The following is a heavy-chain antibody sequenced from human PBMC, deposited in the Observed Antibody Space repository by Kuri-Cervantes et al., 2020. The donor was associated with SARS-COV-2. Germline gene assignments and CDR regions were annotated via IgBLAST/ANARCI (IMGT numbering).Heavy chain of an antibody. CDR3: ARSSSGSYSDFEY. J-gene: IGHJ4*02. V-gene: IGHV1-2*02. Sequence: ASVKVSCKASGYTFTDYYIHWVRQAPGQGLEWMGWINPKTAGTKYAQKFVGRVTMTRDTSTTTVYMELRGLISDDTAMYYCARSSSGSYSDFEYWGQGTLVTVSS. D-gene: IGHD1-26*01. CDR2: INPKTAGT. CDR1: GYTFTDYY.